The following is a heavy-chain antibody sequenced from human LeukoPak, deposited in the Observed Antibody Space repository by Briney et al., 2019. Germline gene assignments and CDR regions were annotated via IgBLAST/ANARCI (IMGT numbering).Heavy chain of an antibody. Sequence: PSQTLSLTCTVSGGSISSGSYYWSWIRQPTGKGLEWIGRIYTSGSTNYNPSLKSRVTISVDTSKNQFSLKLSSVTAADTAVYYCARDLTRVEEGAFDYWGQGTLVTVSS. D-gene: IGHD1-1*01. V-gene: IGHV4-61*02. J-gene: IGHJ4*02. CDR3: ARDLTRVEEGAFDY. CDR1: GGSISSGSYY. CDR2: IYTSGST.